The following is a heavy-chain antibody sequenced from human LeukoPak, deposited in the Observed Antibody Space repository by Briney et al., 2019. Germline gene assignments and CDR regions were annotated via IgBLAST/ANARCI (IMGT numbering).Heavy chain of an antibody. Sequence: SETLSLTCTVSGDSMGNDYWSWMRQSAGKGPEWIGRISTSGNTDYNPSLRSRVTMSMDTSRNQFSLTLTSMTAADTAVYYCARHTPNYYDSSGYSPPPLDYWGQGTLVTVSS. CDR3: ARHTPNYYDSSGYSPPPLDY. D-gene: IGHD3-22*01. V-gene: IGHV4-4*07. J-gene: IGHJ4*02. CDR1: GDSMGNDY. CDR2: ISTSGNT.